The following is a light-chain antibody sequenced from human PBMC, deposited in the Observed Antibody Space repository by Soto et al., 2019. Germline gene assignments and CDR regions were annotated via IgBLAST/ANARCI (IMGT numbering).Light chain of an antibody. CDR2: GAS. CDR3: QQYNNWPRT. V-gene: IGKV3-15*01. Sequence: EIVMTQSPATLSVSPGERATLSCRASQSVRNYLAWYQQKPGQAPRLLIYGASTRATGIPARFSGSGSGTEFTLTISTLQSEDFAVYYCQQYNNWPRTFGQGTKVDTK. CDR1: QSVRNY. J-gene: IGKJ1*01.